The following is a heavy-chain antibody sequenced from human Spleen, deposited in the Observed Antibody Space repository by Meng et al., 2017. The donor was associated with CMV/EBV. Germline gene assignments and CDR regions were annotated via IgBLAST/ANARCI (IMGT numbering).Heavy chain of an antibody. J-gene: IGHJ4*02. CDR3: ARDLDGDYFDY. CDR1: GFTFSSYS. Sequence: GESLKISCAASGFTFSSYSMNWVRQAPGKGLEWVSYISSSSSYIYYADSVKGRFTISRDNAKNSLYLQMNSLRAEDTAVYYCARDLDGDYFDYWGQGTLVTVSS. CDR2: ISSSSSYI. V-gene: IGHV3-21*05. D-gene: IGHD4-17*01.